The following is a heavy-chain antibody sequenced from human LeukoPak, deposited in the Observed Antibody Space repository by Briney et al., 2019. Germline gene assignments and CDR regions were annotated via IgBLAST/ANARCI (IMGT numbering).Heavy chain of an antibody. J-gene: IGHJ4*02. CDR2: IYHSGST. CDR1: GGSISSGGYS. D-gene: IGHD1-26*01. V-gene: IGHV4-30-2*01. CDR3: ARGLRELPTY. Sequence: PSQTLSLTCAVSGGSISSGGYSWSWIRQPPGKGLEWIGYIYHSGSTYYNPSLKSRVTISVDRSKNQFSLKLSPVTAADTVVYYCARGLRELPTYWGQGTLVTVSS.